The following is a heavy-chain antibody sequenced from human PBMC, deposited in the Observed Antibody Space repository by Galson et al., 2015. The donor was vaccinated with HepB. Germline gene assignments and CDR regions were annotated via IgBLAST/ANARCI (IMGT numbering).Heavy chain of an antibody. Sequence: SLRLSCAASGFTVSSNYMSWVRQAPGKGLEWVSVIYSGGSTYYADSVKGRFTISRDNSKNTLYLQMNSLRAEDTAVYYCARDMGASGLLSPDYWGQGTLVTVSS. CDR1: GFTVSSNY. CDR2: IYSGGST. V-gene: IGHV3-66*01. D-gene: IGHD3-10*01. CDR3: ARDMGASGLLSPDY. J-gene: IGHJ4*02.